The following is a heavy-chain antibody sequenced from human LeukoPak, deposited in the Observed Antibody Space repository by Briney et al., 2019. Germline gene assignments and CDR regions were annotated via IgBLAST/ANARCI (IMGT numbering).Heavy chain of an antibody. CDR2: FDPEDGET. Sequence: GASVKVSCKVSGYTLTELSMHWVRQAPGKGLEWMGGFDPEDGETIYAQKFQGRVTMTRDTSTSTAYMELSSLRSEDTAVYYCARGYSSGYRIDYWGQGTLVTVSS. V-gene: IGHV1-24*01. CDR1: GYTLTELS. D-gene: IGHD3-22*01. CDR3: ARGYSSGYRIDY. J-gene: IGHJ4*02.